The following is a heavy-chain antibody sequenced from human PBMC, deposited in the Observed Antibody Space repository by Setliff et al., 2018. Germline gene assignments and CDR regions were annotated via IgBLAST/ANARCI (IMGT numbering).Heavy chain of an antibody. J-gene: IGHJ4*02. CDR1: DGSFSGYY. CDR2: IDHSGTP. Sequence: PSETLSLTCAVYDGSFSGYYWSWIRQPPGKGLEWIGEIDHSGTPYYNASVESRVTISLDTSKNQFSLKLTSVTPADTAVYFCARMTLWDNSAYYPDFWGRGTLVTVSS. CDR3: ARMTLWDNSAYYPDF. V-gene: IGHV4-34*01. D-gene: IGHD3-22*01.